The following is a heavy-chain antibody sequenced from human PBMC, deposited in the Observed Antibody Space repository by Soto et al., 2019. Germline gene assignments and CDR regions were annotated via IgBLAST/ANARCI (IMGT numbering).Heavy chain of an antibody. D-gene: IGHD4-4*01. J-gene: IGHJ6*02. CDR2: INAGNGDT. CDR3: ARVRVTGPYYYYYYGMDV. CDR1: GYTFTNYA. V-gene: IGHV1-3*01. Sequence: GASVKVSCKASGYTFTNYAIHWVRQAPGQRLEWMGRINAGNGDTKFSQKFQARVTITRDTSASTAYMELSSLRSEDTAVYYCARVRVTGPYYYYYYGMDVWGQGTTVTVSS.